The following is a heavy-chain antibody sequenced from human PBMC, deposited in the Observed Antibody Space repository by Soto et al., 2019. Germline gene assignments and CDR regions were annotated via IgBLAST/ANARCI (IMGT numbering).Heavy chain of an antibody. CDR1: GYTFTGYY. CDR3: ARDTRDYGSGSYSAFDI. Sequence: ASVKVACKASGYTFTGYYMHWVRQAPGQGLEWMGWINPNSGGTNYAQKFQGWVTMTRDTSIRTAYMELSRLRSDDTAVYYCARDTRDYGSGSYSAFDIWGQGTMVTVSS. J-gene: IGHJ3*02. D-gene: IGHD3-10*01. V-gene: IGHV1-2*04. CDR2: INPNSGGT.